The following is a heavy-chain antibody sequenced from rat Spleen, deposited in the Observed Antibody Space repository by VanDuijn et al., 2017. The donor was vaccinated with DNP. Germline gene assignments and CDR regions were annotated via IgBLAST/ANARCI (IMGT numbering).Heavy chain of an antibody. Sequence: EVQLVESGGELVQPGRSLKLSCVASGFTFNNYWMAWIRQVPGKGLEWVASIPSLGGNTYYPDSVKGRFTISRDKAKNTLYLQMNSLRSEDTATYYCTVGETTVATSNYWGQGVMVTVSS. V-gene: IGHV5-31*01. CDR3: TVGETTVATSNY. CDR1: GFTFNNYW. D-gene: IGHD1-3*01. J-gene: IGHJ2*01. CDR2: IPSLGGNT.